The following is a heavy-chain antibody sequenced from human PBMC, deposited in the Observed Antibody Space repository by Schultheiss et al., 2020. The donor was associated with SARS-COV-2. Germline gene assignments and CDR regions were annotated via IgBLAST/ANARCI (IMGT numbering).Heavy chain of an antibody. J-gene: IGHJ6*03. CDR3: ARRAHGNRGYYYYMDV. CDR1: GGSISSYY. CDR2: ISYSGST. D-gene: IGHD2/OR15-2a*01. Sequence: SETLSLTCTVSGGSISSYYWGWIRQPPGKGLEWIGTISYSGSTNYNPSLESRVAISLDTSKNQIFLTLSSVTATDTAVYYCARRAHGNRGYYYYMDVWGKGTTVTVSS. V-gene: IGHV4-59*08.